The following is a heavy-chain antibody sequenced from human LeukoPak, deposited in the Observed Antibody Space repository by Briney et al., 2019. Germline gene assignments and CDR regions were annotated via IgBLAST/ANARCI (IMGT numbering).Heavy chain of an antibody. Sequence: GGSLRLSCAASGFTVSGTYMSWVRQAPGKGLEWFSVIYSGGSTYYADSVKGRFTISRDNSKNTLHLQMNSLRAEDTAVYYCARTRGRNFDYWGQGTLVTVSS. J-gene: IGHJ4*02. CDR2: IYSGGST. CDR3: ARTRGRNFDY. CDR1: GFTVSGTY. V-gene: IGHV3-53*01.